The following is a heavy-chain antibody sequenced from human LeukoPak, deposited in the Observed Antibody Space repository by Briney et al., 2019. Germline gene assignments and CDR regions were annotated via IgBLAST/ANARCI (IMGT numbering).Heavy chain of an antibody. J-gene: IGHJ4*02. D-gene: IGHD3-22*01. CDR1: GGSISSGGYY. V-gene: IGHV4-31*03. Sequence: SETLSLTCTVSGGSISSGGYYWSWIRQHPGKGLEWIGYIYYSGSTYYNPSLKSRVTISVDTSKNQFSLKLSSVTAADTAVYYCASLTTRKYYYDSSGYSNFDYWGQGTLVTVSS. CDR3: ASLTTRKYYYDSSGYSNFDY. CDR2: IYYSGST.